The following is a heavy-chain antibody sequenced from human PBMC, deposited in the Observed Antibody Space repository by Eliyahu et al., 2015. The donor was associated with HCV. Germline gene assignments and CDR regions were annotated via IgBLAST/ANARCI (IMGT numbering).Heavy chain of an antibody. Sequence: QVQLVQSGAEVKKAGASLKVSCRPSGFTFSGYYIHWVRQAPRQGLEWMGWFNPHTGDIXYSLRFQGRVTMTRDTSIGTAYXELISLTSDDTAVYFCGTDGGGAARLPIDYWGQGTPVTVSS. J-gene: IGHJ4*02. V-gene: IGHV1-2*02. CDR3: GTDGGGAARLPIDY. CDR2: FNPHTGDI. D-gene: IGHD3-16*01. CDR1: GFTFSGYY.